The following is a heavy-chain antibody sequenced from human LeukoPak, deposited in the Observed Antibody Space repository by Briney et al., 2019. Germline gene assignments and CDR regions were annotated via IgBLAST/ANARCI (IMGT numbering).Heavy chain of an antibody. CDR3: ARYVVYGSGKYYFDY. D-gene: IGHD3-10*01. CDR1: GGSFSAYY. J-gene: IGHJ4*02. Sequence: SETLSLTCAVYGGSFSAYYWSWIRQPPGKGLEWIASINYSGSTYYNPSLKSRVTISVDTSENQFSLKLSSVTAADTAVYYCARYVVYGSGKYYFDYWGQGTLVTVSS. V-gene: IGHV4-34*01. CDR2: INYSGST.